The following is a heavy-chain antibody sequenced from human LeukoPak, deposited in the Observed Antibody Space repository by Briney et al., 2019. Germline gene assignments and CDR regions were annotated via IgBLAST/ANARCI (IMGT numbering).Heavy chain of an antibody. D-gene: IGHD6-13*01. CDR2: IYYSGST. CDR3: ARGSPYSSSWSPGY. Sequence: SETLSLTCTVSGGSISSYYWSWIRQPPGKGLEWIGYIYYSGSTNYNPSLKSRVTISVDTSKNQFSLKLSSVTAADTAVYYCARGSPYSSSWSPGYWGQGTLVTVSS. CDR1: GGSISSYY. J-gene: IGHJ4*02. V-gene: IGHV4-59*01.